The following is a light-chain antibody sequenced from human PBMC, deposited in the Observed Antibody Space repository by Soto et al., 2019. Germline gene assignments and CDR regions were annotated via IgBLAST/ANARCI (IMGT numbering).Light chain of an antibody. CDR2: GAS. CDR1: QSVSSSY. CDR3: QQYGSSPTSIT. Sequence: EIVLTQSPGTLSLSPGERATLSCRASQSVSSSYLAWYQQKPGQAPRLLIYGASSRATGIPDRFSGSGSGTDFTLTISRLEPDDFAVYYCQQYGSSPTSITFGQGTRLEIK. V-gene: IGKV3-20*01. J-gene: IGKJ5*01.